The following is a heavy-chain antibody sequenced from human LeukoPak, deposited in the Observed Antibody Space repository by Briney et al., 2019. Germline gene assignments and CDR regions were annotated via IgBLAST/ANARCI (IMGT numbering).Heavy chain of an antibody. J-gene: IGHJ4*02. CDR3: ARGGAVAGTSFVRY. D-gene: IGHD6-19*01. CDR2: INHSGST. Sequence: SETLSLTCAVYGGSFSGYYWSWIRQPSGKGLEWIGEINHSGSTNYNPSLKSRVTISVDTSKNQFSLKLSSVTAADTAVYYCARGGAVAGTSFVRYWGQGTLVTVSS. V-gene: IGHV4-34*01. CDR1: GGSFSGYY.